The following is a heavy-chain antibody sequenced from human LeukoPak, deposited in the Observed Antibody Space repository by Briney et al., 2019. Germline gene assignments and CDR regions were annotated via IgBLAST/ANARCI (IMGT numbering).Heavy chain of an antibody. CDR3: AKDVEMATSYSLDY. J-gene: IGHJ4*02. D-gene: IGHD5-24*01. Sequence: GGSLRLSCAASGFTFSSYWMSWVRQAPGKGLERVSLISWDGDSSYYADSVKGRFTISRDNSKIFLYLQMTSLRPEDTAFYYCAKDVEMATSYSLDYWGQGNLVTVSS. CDR2: ISWDGDSS. V-gene: IGHV3-43*01. CDR1: GFTFSSYW.